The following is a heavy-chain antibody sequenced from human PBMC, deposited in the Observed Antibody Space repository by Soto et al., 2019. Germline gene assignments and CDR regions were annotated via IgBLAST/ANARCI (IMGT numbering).Heavy chain of an antibody. D-gene: IGHD3-10*01. V-gene: IGHV3-33*06. CDR2: IWNDGSIK. CDR3: AKSEYYTGSRSSPQHFDY. Sequence: QVQLVESGGGVLQPGRSLTLSCVASGFMFNGYGMHWVRQAPGKGLEWVAVIWNDGSIKYYADSAKGRFTISRDNSKNPLYLQNNSLRVEDTAVHYCAKSEYYTGSRSSPQHFDYWGQGTLVTVSS. CDR1: GFMFNGYG. J-gene: IGHJ4*02.